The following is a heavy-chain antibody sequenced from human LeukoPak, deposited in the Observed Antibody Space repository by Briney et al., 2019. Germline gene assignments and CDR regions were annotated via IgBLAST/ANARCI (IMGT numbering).Heavy chain of an antibody. D-gene: IGHD6-6*01. Sequence: SETLSLTCTVSGVSISSSSYYWGWIRQPPGKGLEWIGSGSTYYNPSLKSRVSISVDTSKNQFSLEVTSMTAADTAVYYCATNVLGYTISGILLGYFDFWGRGTLVTVSS. J-gene: IGHJ2*01. V-gene: IGHV4-39*07. CDR3: ATNVLGYTISGILLGYFDF. CDR1: GVSISSSSYY. CDR2: SGST.